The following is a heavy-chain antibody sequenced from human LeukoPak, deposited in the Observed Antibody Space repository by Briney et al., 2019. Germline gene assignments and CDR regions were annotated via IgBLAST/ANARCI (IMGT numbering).Heavy chain of an antibody. CDR2: ISSSSSYI. Sequence: GGSLRLSCAASGFTFSSYSMNWVRQAPGKGLEWVSSISSSSSYIYYADSVKGRFTISRDNAKNSLYLQMNSLRAEDMAVYYCARDVYYGSGSYSNDAFDIWGQGTMVTVSS. CDR3: ARDVYYGSGSYSNDAFDI. J-gene: IGHJ3*02. CDR1: GFTFSSYS. V-gene: IGHV3-21*01. D-gene: IGHD3-10*01.